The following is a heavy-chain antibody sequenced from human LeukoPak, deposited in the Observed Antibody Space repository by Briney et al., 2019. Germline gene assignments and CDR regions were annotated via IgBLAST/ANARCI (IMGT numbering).Heavy chain of an antibody. CDR1: GGSISSYY. D-gene: IGHD2-2*01. CDR3: ARDIVVVPAALANWFDP. CDR2: IYYSGST. V-gene: IGHV4-59*12. Sequence: SETLSLTCTVSGGSISSYYWSWIRQPPGKGLEWIGYIYYSGSTNYNPSLKSRVTISVDTSKNQFSLKLSSVTAADTAVYYCARDIVVVPAALANWFDPWGQGTLVTVSS. J-gene: IGHJ5*02.